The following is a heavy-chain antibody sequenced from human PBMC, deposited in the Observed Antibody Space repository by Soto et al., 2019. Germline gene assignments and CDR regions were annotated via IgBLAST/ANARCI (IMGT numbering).Heavy chain of an antibody. CDR2: ISGSGGRT. V-gene: IGHV3-23*01. J-gene: IGHJ6*02. CDR1: GFTFNNYA. D-gene: IGHD3-22*01. CDR3: AKDGKREYYYDSSGFYGMDV. Sequence: GGSLRLSCAASGFTFNNYAMNWVRQAPGKGLEWVSVISGSGGRTYYGDSVKGRFTISRDNSKNTLYLQMNSLRAEDTAVYYCAKDGKREYYYDSSGFYGMDVWGQGTTVTVSS.